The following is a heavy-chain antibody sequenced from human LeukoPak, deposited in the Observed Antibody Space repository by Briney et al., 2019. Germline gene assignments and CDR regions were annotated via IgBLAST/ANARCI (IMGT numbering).Heavy chain of an antibody. CDR2: IGSSGVPK. J-gene: IGHJ3*02. Sequence: GGSLRLSCAASGFTFSDHYMSWIRQGPGKGLEWLAYIGSSGVPKHYADSVKGRFTISRDNAKNSLYLHLNSLGVDDTAVYYCARDRDCTATRCFLPGTFDIRGHGTLVTVSS. CDR1: GFTFSDHY. D-gene: IGHD2-8*02. V-gene: IGHV3-11*01. CDR3: ARDRDCTATRCFLPGTFDI.